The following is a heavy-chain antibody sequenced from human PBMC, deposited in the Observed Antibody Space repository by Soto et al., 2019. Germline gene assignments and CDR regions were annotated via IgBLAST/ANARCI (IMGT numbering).Heavy chain of an antibody. CDR1: GCSFFSYY. J-gene: IGHJ4*02. CDR3: ARGGATIFGVIDS. V-gene: IGHV1-46*01. D-gene: IGHD3-3*02. Sequence: GASVKVSCKASGCSFFSYYIHWVRQAPGQGLEWMGRFLASGGNTDYAQRFRGRVSMTRDTSSTNTVSLELTSLTSDDTAVYYCARGGATIFGVIDSWGQGTRVTVS. CDR2: FLASGGNT.